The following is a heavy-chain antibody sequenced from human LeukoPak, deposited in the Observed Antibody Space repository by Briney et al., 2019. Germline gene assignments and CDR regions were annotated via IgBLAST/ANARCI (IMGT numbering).Heavy chain of an antibody. V-gene: IGHV1-69*13. Sequence: SVKVSCKASGYTFTSYAISWVRQAPGQGLEWMGGIIPIFGTANYAQKFQGRVTITADESTSTAYMELSSLRSEDTAVYYCARDRVGRNWFDPWGQGTLVTVSS. CDR2: IIPIFGTA. J-gene: IGHJ5*02. D-gene: IGHD5-24*01. CDR3: ARDRVGRNWFDP. CDR1: GYTFTSYA.